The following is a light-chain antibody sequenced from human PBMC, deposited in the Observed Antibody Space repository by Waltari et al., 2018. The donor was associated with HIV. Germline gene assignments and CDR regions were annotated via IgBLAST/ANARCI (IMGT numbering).Light chain of an antibody. V-gene: IGLV1-47*02. CDR3: ASWDDSLRNWV. Sequence: QSVLTQPPSASGTPGQRVTISCSGSSSNIGDNRVTWNQQLPGTAPKLLIFSTYHLPSGVPDRFSGSKSGTSASLAISGLRSEDEGDFYCASWDDSLRNWVFGGGTKLTVL. J-gene: IGLJ3*02. CDR1: SSNIGDNR. CDR2: STY.